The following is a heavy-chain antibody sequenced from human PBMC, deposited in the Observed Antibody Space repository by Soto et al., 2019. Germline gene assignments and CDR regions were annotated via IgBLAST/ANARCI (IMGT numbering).Heavy chain of an antibody. J-gene: IGHJ4*02. CDR3: AKSPRGSGSDDY. CDR2: ISGSGGRT. V-gene: IGHV3-23*01. D-gene: IGHD3-10*01. CDR1: GFTFSSYA. Sequence: EVQLLESGGGLVQPGGSLRLSCAASGFTFSSYAMRWVRQAPGKGLEWVSGISGSGGRTDYADSVKGRFTISRDNSKNTLYLQMNSLRAEDTAVYYCAKSPRGSGSDDYWGQGTLVTVSS.